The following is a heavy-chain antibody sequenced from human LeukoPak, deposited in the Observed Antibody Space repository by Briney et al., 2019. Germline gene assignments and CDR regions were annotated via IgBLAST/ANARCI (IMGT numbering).Heavy chain of an antibody. D-gene: IGHD5-18*01. CDR1: GGSISNSPYY. V-gene: IGHV4-39*07. CDR3: AREGTRYNFDS. J-gene: IGHJ4*02. Sequence: PSETLSLTCTVSGGSISNSPYYWGWIRQPPGKGLEWIGSIYYGGSTYNNPSLKSRVSISVAKSKNQFSLKLRSVTAADTALYYCAREGTRYNFDSWGQGTLVTVSS. CDR2: IYYGGST.